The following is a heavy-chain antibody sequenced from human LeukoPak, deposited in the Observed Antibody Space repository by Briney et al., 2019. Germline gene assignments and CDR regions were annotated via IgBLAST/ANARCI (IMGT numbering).Heavy chain of an antibody. D-gene: IGHD4-17*01. CDR2: ISYDGTEK. J-gene: IGHJ4*02. Sequence: SGGSLRLSCAASGLSFSSYAMHWVRQAPGKGLEWVAVISYDGTEKYYGDSVKGRFTISRDSSKNTLYLQMNSLRAEDTALYYCARDGHGVPLDYWGQGTLVTVSP. CDR3: ARDGHGVPLDY. V-gene: IGHV3-30-3*01. CDR1: GLSFSSYA.